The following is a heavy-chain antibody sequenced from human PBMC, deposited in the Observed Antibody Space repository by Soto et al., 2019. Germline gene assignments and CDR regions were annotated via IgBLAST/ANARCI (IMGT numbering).Heavy chain of an antibody. CDR3: ARHFGSAFDAFDI. Sequence: QLQLQESGPGLVKPSENLSLTCTVSGGSISSSSYYWGWIRQPPGKGLEWIGSIYYSGSTYYNPSLKSRVTISVDTSKNQFSLKLSSVTAADTAVYYCARHFGSAFDAFDIWGQGTMVTVSS. D-gene: IGHD3-10*01. CDR1: GGSISSSSYY. CDR2: IYYSGST. V-gene: IGHV4-39*01. J-gene: IGHJ3*02.